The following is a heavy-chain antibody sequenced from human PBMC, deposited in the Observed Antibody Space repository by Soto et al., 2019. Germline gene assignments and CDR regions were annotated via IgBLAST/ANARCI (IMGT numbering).Heavy chain of an antibody. Sequence: QVQLVESGGGVVQPGTSLRLSCAASGLNFIGYGFHWVRPAPGTGLDCVAVIWDDGRKTFYADSVKGRFTFSRDDPRHTLFLQINSLRDQATAISCSVMEVVNTGDRSMGSFNYWGQDTLVTFPS. D-gene: IGHD2-21*01. CDR1: GLNFIGYG. CDR2: IWDDGRKT. V-gene: IGHV3-33*01. J-gene: IGHJ4*02. CDR3: VMEVVNTGDRSMGSFNY.